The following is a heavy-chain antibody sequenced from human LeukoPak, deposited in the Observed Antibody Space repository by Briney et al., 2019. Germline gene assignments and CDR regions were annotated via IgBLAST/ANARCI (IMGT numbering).Heavy chain of an antibody. CDR1: GYTFTGYY. J-gene: IGHJ4*02. D-gene: IGHD1-26*01. CDR2: INPNSGGT. Sequence: ASVKVSCKASGYTFTGYYMHWVRRAPGQGLEWMGWINPNSGGTNYAQKFQGRVTMTRDTSISTAYMELSRLRSDDTAVYYCARDMQPGSWWELLHAFDYWGQGTLVTVSS. V-gene: IGHV1-2*02. CDR3: ARDMQPGSWWELLHAFDY.